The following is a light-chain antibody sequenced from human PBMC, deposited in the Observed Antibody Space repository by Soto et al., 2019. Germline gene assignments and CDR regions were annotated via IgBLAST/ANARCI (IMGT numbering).Light chain of an antibody. CDR1: QSVSSSY. CDR2: GAS. CDR3: QQYGSSPHT. Sequence: EIVLTQSPGTLSLSTGERATLSCRASQSVSSSYLAWYQQKPGQAPRLLIYGASSRATGIPDRFSGSGSGTDFTLTISRLEPEDFAVYYCQQYGSSPHTFGQGTKVAIK. J-gene: IGKJ2*01. V-gene: IGKV3-20*01.